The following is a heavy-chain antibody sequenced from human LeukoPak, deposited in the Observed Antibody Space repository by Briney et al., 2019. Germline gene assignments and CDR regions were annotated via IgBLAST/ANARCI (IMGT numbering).Heavy chain of an antibody. Sequence: SETLSLTCTVSGGSISSYYWSWIRQPAGKGLEWIGRIYTSGSTNYNPSLKSRVTISVDTSKNQFSLKLSSVTAADTAVYYCARGGGAGYYYYYMDVWGKGTTVTISS. CDR1: GGSISSYY. CDR2: IYTSGST. V-gene: IGHV4-4*07. J-gene: IGHJ6*03. D-gene: IGHD3-16*01. CDR3: ARGGGAGYYYYYMDV.